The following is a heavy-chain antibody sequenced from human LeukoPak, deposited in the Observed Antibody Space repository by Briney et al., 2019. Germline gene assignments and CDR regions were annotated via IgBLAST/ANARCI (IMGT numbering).Heavy chain of an antibody. V-gene: IGHV3-23*01. Sequence: GGSLRHSCAASGFTFSNFAMSWVRQAPGKGLEWVSVITGSGANTYYTPSMRGRFTISRDNSKNMLYLQVSSLRAEDTAIYYCAKVGKQWHDSWGQGILVTVSS. CDR2: ITGSGANT. J-gene: IGHJ4*02. CDR3: AKVGKQWHDS. CDR1: GFTFSNFA. D-gene: IGHD6-19*01.